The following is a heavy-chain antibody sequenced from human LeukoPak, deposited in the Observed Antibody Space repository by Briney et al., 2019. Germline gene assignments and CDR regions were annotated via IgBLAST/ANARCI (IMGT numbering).Heavy chain of an antibody. Sequence: GGSLRLSCAASGFTFSSYAMSWVRQAPGKGLEWVSAISGSGGSAHYADSVKGRFTISRDNSKNTVYLQMNSLRAEDTAVYYCARVKYYDSSGYVDSWGRGTLVTVSS. CDR1: GFTFSSYA. CDR2: ISGSGGSA. J-gene: IGHJ4*02. D-gene: IGHD3-22*01. CDR3: ARVKYYDSSGYVDS. V-gene: IGHV3-23*01.